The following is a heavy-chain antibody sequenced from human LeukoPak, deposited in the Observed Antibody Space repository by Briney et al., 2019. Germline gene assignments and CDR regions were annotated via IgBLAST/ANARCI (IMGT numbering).Heavy chain of an antibody. CDR1: GFTFSDYY. D-gene: IGHD2-21*01. CDR3: ARVRGLLQGWFDP. Sequence: GSLRLSCAASGFTFSDYYMTWIRQPPGKGLEWIGEINHSGSTNYNPSLKSRVTISVDTSKNQFSLKLSSVTAADTAVYYCARVRGLLQGWFDPWGQGTLVTVSS. J-gene: IGHJ5*02. V-gene: IGHV4-34*01. CDR2: INHSGST.